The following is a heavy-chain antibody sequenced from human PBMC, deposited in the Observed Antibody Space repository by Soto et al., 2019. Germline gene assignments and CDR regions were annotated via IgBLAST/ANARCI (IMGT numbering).Heavy chain of an antibody. D-gene: IGHD2-8*01. CDR3: AAMVYAMNWLRYYYYGMDV. Sequence: QVQLVQSGAEVKKPGSSVKVSCKASGGTFSSYAISWVRQAPGQGLEWMGGIIPIFGTANYAQKFQGRVTITADESTSTAYMELSSLRSEDTAVYYCAAMVYAMNWLRYYYYGMDVWGQGTTVTVSS. CDR2: IIPIFGTA. CDR1: GGTFSSYA. J-gene: IGHJ6*02. V-gene: IGHV1-69*12.